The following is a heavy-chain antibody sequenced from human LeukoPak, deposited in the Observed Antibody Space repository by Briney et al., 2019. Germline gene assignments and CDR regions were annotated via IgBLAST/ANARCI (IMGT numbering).Heavy chain of an antibody. J-gene: IGHJ4*02. CDR3: ARGPRAYGSGSYYN. CDR2: INHSGST. CDR1: GGSFSGYY. V-gene: IGHV4-34*01. D-gene: IGHD3-10*01. Sequence: SETLSLTCAVYGGSFSGYYWSWIRQPPGKGLEWIGEINHSGSTNYNPSLKSRVTISVDTPKNQFSLKLGSVTAADTAVYYCARGPRAYGSGSYYNWGQGTLVTVSS.